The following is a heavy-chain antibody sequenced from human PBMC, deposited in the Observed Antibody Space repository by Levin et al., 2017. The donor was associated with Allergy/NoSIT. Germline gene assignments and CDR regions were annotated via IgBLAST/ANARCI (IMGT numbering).Heavy chain of an antibody. J-gene: IGHJ4*02. Sequence: GGSLRLSCAASGFTFSTSAMTWVRQAPGKGLEWVSTITSAGGTTNYADSVKGRFVISRDNSKKTLFLQMNSLRAEDTAVYFCAKVDFGVAVPARPDYWGQGTLVTVSS. CDR3: AKVDFGVAVPARPDY. V-gene: IGHV3-23*01. CDR2: ITSAGGTT. CDR1: GFTFSTSA. D-gene: IGHD3-16*01.